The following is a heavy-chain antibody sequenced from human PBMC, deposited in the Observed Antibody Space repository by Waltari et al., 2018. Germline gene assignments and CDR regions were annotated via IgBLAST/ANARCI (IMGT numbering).Heavy chain of an antibody. J-gene: IGHJ4*02. V-gene: IGHV3-7*04. Sequence: EVQLVESGGGLVQPGGSLRLSGVASGFTFTTFWMSWFRQAPGKGLEWVTDIKQDGSDTYYADSVKGRFTVSRDNAKNSLYLQMNSLRVEDTAVYYCARDWEGDRPNFDYWGQGTLVTVSS. CDR2: IKQDGSDT. CDR1: GFTFTTFW. CDR3: ARDWEGDRPNFDY. D-gene: IGHD1-26*01.